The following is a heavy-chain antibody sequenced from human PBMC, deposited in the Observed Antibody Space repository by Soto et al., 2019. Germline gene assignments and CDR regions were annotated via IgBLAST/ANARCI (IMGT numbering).Heavy chain of an antibody. CDR1: GYTFIVYF. Sequence: ASVKVSCKASGYTFIVYFLHWFRQAPGQGPEWVGWINHKNGDTKYAQNFQGRVTMTRDTSIDTVYMELSRLQSDDTTVYYCSRGPSHGAFDYWGQGSLVTVSS. CDR3: SRGPSHGAFDY. J-gene: IGHJ4*02. D-gene: IGHD5-18*01. CDR2: INHKNGDT. V-gene: IGHV1-2*02.